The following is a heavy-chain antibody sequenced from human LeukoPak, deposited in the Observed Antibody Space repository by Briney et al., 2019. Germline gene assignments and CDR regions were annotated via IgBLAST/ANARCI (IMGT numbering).Heavy chain of an antibody. CDR3: ARKRLADLGDDTSFGGTPFDS. Sequence: GGSLRLSCVASGFTFKSYHMNWVRQAPGKGLEWLSGITSGASVIYYADSVKGRFTISRDDAKNSVFLQMSGLTVDDTAVYYCARKRLADLGDDTSFGGTPFDSWGQGTLVIGSS. D-gene: IGHD3-16*01. CDR1: GFTFKSYH. J-gene: IGHJ4*02. CDR2: ITSGASVI. V-gene: IGHV3-48*03.